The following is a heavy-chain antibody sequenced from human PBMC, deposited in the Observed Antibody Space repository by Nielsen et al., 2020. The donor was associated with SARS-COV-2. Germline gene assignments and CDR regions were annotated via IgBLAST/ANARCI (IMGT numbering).Heavy chain of an antibody. V-gene: IGHV4-34*01. CDR2: INHSGST. CDR1: GGSFSGYY. CDR3: ARGPYIVVVPAARSPVYDI. Sequence: SETLSLTCAVYGGSFSGYYWSWIRQPPGKGLEWIGEINHSGSTNYNPSLTSRVTISVDTSKNQFSLKLSSVTAADTAVYYCARGPYIVVVPAARSPVYDIWGQGTMVTVSS. D-gene: IGHD2-2*01. J-gene: IGHJ3*02.